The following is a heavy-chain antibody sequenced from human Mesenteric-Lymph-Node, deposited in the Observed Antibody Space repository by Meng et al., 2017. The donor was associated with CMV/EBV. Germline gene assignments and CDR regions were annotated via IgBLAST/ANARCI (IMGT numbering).Heavy chain of an antibody. Sequence: SVKVSCKASGYTFTSYGISWVRQAPGQGLEWMGRIIPILGIANYAQKFQGRVTITADKSTSTAYMELSSLRSEDTAVYYCARSPIPAAISYWFDPWGQGTLVTVSS. D-gene: IGHD2-2*01. J-gene: IGHJ5*01. CDR3: ARSPIPAAISYWFDP. V-gene: IGHV1-69*04. CDR1: GYTFTSYG. CDR2: IIPILGIA.